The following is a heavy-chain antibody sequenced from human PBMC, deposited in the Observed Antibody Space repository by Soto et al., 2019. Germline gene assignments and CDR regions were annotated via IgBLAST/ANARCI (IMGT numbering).Heavy chain of an antibody. CDR2: IYYSGST. CDR3: ARVVRDWFGP. CDR1: RGCVRSGVYY. V-gene: IGHV4-30-4*01. Sequence: SYRLALTSTVCRGCVRSGVYYLTLIRQPPGKGLEWIGYIYYSGSTYYNPSLKSRLTISVDTSKSQFSLKLSSVTAADTAGYFCARVVRDWFGPWGQGTLVTVSS. J-gene: IGHJ5*02.